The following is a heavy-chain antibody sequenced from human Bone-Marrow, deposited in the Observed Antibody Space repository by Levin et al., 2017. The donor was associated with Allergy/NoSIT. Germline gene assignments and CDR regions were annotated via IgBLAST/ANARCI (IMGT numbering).Heavy chain of an antibody. V-gene: IGHV3-66*04. D-gene: IGHD3-16*02. CDR3: ARPYRPTSERAEYFQH. J-gene: IGHJ1*01. CDR1: GFTVSSNY. CDR2: IYSGGST. Sequence: GESLKISCAASGFTVSSNYMSWVRQAPGKGLEWVSVIYSGGSTYYADSVKGRFTISRDNSKNTLYLQMNSLRAEDTAVYYCARPYRPTSERAEYFQHWGQGTLVTVSS.